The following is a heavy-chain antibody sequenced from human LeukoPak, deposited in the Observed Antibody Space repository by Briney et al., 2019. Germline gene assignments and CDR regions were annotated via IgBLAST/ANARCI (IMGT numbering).Heavy chain of an antibody. CDR2: ISGSGGST. J-gene: IGHJ4*02. CDR1: GFTFSSYA. D-gene: IGHD3-22*01. CDR3: AKDGGTYYYDSSGYYLYYFDY. V-gene: IGHV3-23*01. Sequence: PGGSLRLSCAASGFTFSSYAMSWVRQAPGKGLEWVSAISGSGGSTYYADSVKGRFTISRDNSKNTLYLQTNSLRAEDTAVYYCAKDGGTYYYDSSGYYLYYFDYWGQGTLVTVSS.